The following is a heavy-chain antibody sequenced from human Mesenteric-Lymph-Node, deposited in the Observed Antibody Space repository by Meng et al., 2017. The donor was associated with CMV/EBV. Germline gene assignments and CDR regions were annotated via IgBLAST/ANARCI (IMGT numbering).Heavy chain of an antibody. J-gene: IGHJ2*01. Sequence: SFGGYSLNWIRQPPGKGLEWMGESNHSGDTNYNPSLKSRVTISVDSSKNQFSLNLTSVTAADTAVYYCARSFRYCSSSRCSYWYLNLWGRGTLVTVSS. V-gene: IGHV4-34*01. CDR3: ARSFRYCSSSRCSYWYLNL. CDR2: SNHSGDT. D-gene: IGHD2-2*01. CDR1: SFGGYS.